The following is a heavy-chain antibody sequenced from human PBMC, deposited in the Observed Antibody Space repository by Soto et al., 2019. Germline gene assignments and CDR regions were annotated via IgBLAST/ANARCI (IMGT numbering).Heavy chain of an antibody. J-gene: IGHJ6*04. V-gene: IGHV3-48*01. D-gene: IGHD5-18*01. CDR3: ARDHGDTAMVLGPV. Sequence: GSLRLSCAASGFTFSSYSMNWVRQAPGKGLEWVSYISSSSTIYYADSVKGRFTISRDNAKNSLYLQMNSLRAEDTAVYYCARDHGDTAMVLGPVWGKGTTVTVSS. CDR1: GFTFSSYS. CDR2: ISSSSTI.